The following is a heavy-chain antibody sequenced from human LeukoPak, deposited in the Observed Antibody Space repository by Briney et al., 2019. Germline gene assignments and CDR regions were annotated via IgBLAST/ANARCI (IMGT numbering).Heavy chain of an antibody. Sequence: GGSLRLSCGASGFIFSSFSMHWVRQTPAKGLEWVAFMSFDGSNKYYADSVKGRFTVSRDNSQNTLYLQMNSLRTEDTALYYCARDSWDILTGYYSHYLDYWGRGTLVTVSS. CDR2: MSFDGSNK. CDR1: GFIFSSFS. CDR3: ARDSWDILTGYYSHYLDY. J-gene: IGHJ4*02. V-gene: IGHV3-30*04. D-gene: IGHD3-9*01.